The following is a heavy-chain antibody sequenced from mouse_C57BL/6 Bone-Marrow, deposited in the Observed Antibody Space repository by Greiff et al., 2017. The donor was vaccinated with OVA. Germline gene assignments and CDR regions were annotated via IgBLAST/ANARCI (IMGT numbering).Heavy chain of an antibody. V-gene: IGHV3-1*01. J-gene: IGHJ3*01. CDR2: ISYSGST. D-gene: IGHD2-3*01. CDR3: ARGGDGYYPFAY. CDR1: GYSITSGYD. Sequence: EVMLVESGPGMVKPSQSLSLTCTVTGYSITSGYDWHWIRHFPGNKLEWMGYISYSGSTNYNPSLKSRISITHDTAKNHFFLKLNSVTTEDTATYYCARGGDGYYPFAYWGQGTLVTVSA.